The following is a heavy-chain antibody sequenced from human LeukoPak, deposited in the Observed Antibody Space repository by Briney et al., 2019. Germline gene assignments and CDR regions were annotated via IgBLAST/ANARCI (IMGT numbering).Heavy chain of an antibody. CDR2: INSDGINT. Sequence: GGSLRLSCAASGFTVSRNYMSWVRQAPGKGLVWVSRINSDGINTSYADSVKGRFTISRDNSKNTLYLQMNSLRAEDTAVYYCARRAGAYSHPYDYWGQGTLVTVSS. D-gene: IGHD4/OR15-4a*01. J-gene: IGHJ4*02. CDR3: ARRAGAYSHPYDY. CDR1: GFTVSRNY. V-gene: IGHV3-53*01.